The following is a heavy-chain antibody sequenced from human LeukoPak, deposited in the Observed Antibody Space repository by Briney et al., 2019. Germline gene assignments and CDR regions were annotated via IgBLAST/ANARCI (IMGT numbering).Heavy chain of an antibody. D-gene: IGHD6-13*01. CDR2: ISSDGSTT. J-gene: IGHJ4*02. V-gene: IGHV3-74*01. Sequence: RGSLRDSCAATGFTFSRYWMHWVRQGPGKGLVWVSLISSDGSTTTYADSVKGRFTISRDNAKNTLYLQMNSLRAEDTAVYYCARDTITAPGDLDYWGQGTLVTVSS. CDR1: GFTFSRYW. CDR3: ARDTITAPGDLDY.